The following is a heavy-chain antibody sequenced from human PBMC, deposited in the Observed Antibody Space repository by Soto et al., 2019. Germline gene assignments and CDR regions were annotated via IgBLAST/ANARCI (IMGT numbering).Heavy chain of an antibody. Sequence: ASVKVSCKASGYDFTAYDIDWVRQASGQGLEWMGWMNPINGAAGSARRFQGRISMTRNTATGTAYLELTSLRSDDSAVYYCGRGPSPRAPAGGTPYYYAMDVWGQGTTVTVSS. V-gene: IGHV1-8*02. J-gene: IGHJ6*02. CDR1: GYDFTAYD. CDR3: GRGPSPRAPAGGTPYYYAMDV. D-gene: IGHD6-13*01. CDR2: MNPINGAA.